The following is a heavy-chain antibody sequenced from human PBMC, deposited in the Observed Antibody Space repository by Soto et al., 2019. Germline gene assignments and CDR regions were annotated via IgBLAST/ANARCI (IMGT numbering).Heavy chain of an antibody. D-gene: IGHD6-13*01. CDR1: GFTFSTSG. J-gene: IGHJ5*02. CDR3: AKDGRSSGWYNGFDP. CDR2: ISHDGGAT. Sequence: QVQLVESGGGVVQSGRSLRLSCAASGFTFSTSGMHWIRQAPGKGLEWVAMISHDGGATYYVDSVKGRFTISRDTDKNTLHLQMDSLRPEDTATYYCAKDGRSSGWYNGFDPWGQGTLVTVSS. V-gene: IGHV3-30*18.